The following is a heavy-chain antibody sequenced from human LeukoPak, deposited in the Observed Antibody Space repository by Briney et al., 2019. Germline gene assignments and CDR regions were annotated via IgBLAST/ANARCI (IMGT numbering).Heavy chain of an antibody. CDR1: GGSISSSSYY. CDR2: IYYSGST. J-gene: IGHJ5*01. Sequence: PSETLSLTCTVSGGSISSSSYYWGWIRQPPGKGLEWIGSIYYSGSTYYNPSLKSRVTISVDTSKNQFSLKLSSVTAADTAVYYCARGSWGCSSTSCYVNWFDSWGQGTLVTVSS. D-gene: IGHD2-2*01. V-gene: IGHV4-39*07. CDR3: ARGSWGCSSTSCYVNWFDS.